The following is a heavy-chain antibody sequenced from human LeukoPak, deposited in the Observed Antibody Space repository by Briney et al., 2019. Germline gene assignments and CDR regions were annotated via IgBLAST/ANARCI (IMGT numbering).Heavy chain of an antibody. J-gene: IGHJ4*02. V-gene: IGHV1-18*01. CDR1: GYTFTSYG. CDR2: ISAYNGNT. Sequence: ASVKVSCKASGYTFTSYGISWVRQAPGQGLEWMGWISAYNGNTNYAQKLQGRVTMTTDTSTSTAYMELRSLRSDDTAVYYCARVPETGYSSGWYPIDCWGQGTLVTVSS. D-gene: IGHD6-19*01. CDR3: ARVPETGYSSGWYPIDC.